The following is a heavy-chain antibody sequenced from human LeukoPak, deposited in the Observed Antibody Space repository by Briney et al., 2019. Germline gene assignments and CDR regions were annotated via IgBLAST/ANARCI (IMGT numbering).Heavy chain of an antibody. CDR3: ARDAGWFGDPLRDWFDP. CDR1: GGTFSSYA. D-gene: IGHD3-10*01. Sequence: SVKVSCKASGGTFSSYAISWVRQAPGQGLEWMGGIIPIFGTANYAQKFQGRVTITTDESTSTAYMELSSLRSEDTAVYYCARDAGWFGDPLRDWFDPWGQGTLVTVSS. V-gene: IGHV1-69*05. CDR2: IIPIFGTA. J-gene: IGHJ5*02.